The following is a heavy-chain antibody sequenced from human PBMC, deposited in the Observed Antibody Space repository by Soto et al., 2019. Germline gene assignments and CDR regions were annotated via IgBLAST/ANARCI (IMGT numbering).Heavy chain of an antibody. V-gene: IGHV1-69*01. CDR3: ARYVDIVATNDPAMGFFDY. D-gene: IGHD5-12*01. Sequence: QVQLVQSGAEVKKPGSSVKVSCKASGGTFSSYAISWVRQAPGQGLEWMGGIIPIFGTANYAQKFQGGVTITADESTSTAYMELSSLRSEDTAVYYCARYVDIVATNDPAMGFFDYWGQGTLVTVSS. J-gene: IGHJ4*02. CDR1: GGTFSSYA. CDR2: IIPIFGTA.